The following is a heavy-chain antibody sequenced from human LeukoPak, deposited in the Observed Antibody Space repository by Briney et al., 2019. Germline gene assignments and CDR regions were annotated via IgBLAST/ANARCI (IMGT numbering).Heavy chain of an antibody. CDR3: ARGLRYFDWLFDY. Sequence: GRSLRLSCAASGFTFSSYSMNWVRQAPGKGLEWVSSISSSSSYIYYADSVKGRFTISRDNAKNSLYLQMNSLRAEDTAVYYCARGLRYFDWLFDYWGQGTLVTVSS. D-gene: IGHD3-9*01. J-gene: IGHJ4*02. V-gene: IGHV3-21*01. CDR2: ISSSSSYI. CDR1: GFTFSSYS.